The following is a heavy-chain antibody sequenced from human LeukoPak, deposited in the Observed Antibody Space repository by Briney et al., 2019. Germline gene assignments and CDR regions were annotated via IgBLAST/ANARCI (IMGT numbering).Heavy chain of an antibody. J-gene: IGHJ4*02. CDR1: GFTFSGSA. Sequence: PGRSLRLSCAASGFTFSGSALHWVRQASGKGLEWVGRIRSTANGYATAYAASVKGRFTSSRDDSKNTAYLQMDSLKTEDTAVYYCARDDMITFGGDDDGGQGTLVTVS. CDR2: IRSTANGYAT. CDR3: ARDDMITFGGDDD. D-gene: IGHD3-16*01. V-gene: IGHV3-73*01.